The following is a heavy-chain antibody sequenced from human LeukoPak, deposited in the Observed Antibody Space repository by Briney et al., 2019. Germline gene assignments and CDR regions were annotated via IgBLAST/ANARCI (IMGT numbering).Heavy chain of an antibody. D-gene: IGHD5-18*01. CDR1: GFSFNNDG. CDR2: ILYDGINT. J-gene: IGHJ6*02. Sequence: PGGSLRLCCAASGFSFNNDGMHWVRQAPGKGLDWVAVILYDGINTYYADSVKGRFSISRDISKNTLYLQMDSLRAEDTAVYYCARRPSLGYTYGPDYYHGLDVWGQGTTVTVSS. V-gene: IGHV3-33*01. CDR3: ARRPSLGYTYGPDYYHGLDV.